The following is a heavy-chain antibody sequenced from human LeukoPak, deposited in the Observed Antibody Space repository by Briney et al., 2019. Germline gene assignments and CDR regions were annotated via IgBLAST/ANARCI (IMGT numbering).Heavy chain of an antibody. CDR3: ARVLSSWDIVAFRYYYYGMDV. D-gene: IGHD5-12*01. Sequence: GGSLRLSCAASGFTLSSYWMSWVRPAPGKGREWVAYIKQDGWEEDYVDSLQGRFTLSRDNAQRSLYLHMDSLRAEDTAVYYCARVLSSWDIVAFRYYYYGMDVWGQGTTVTVSS. CDR2: IKQDGWEE. V-gene: IGHV3-7*01. CDR1: GFTLSSYW. J-gene: IGHJ6*02.